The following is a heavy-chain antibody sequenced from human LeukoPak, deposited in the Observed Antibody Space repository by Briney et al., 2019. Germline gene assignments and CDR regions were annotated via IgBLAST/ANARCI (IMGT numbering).Heavy chain of an antibody. CDR1: GFTFSRYW. CDR2: IKQDGSEK. J-gene: IGHJ4*02. D-gene: IGHD3-10*01. Sequence: PGGSLRLSCAAYGFTFSRYWMSWVRQAPGKGLEWVANIKQDGSEKYYVDSVKGRFTISRDNAKNSLYLQVNSLRAEDTAVYHCARIHESGSYFFDSWGQGTLVTVSS. CDR3: ARIHESGSYFFDS. V-gene: IGHV3-7*01.